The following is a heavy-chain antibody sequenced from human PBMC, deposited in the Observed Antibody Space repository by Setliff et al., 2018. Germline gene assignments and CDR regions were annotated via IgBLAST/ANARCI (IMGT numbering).Heavy chain of an antibody. CDR3: ARGGTFRYFDY. J-gene: IGHJ4*02. V-gene: IGHV4-39*07. CDR2: IYYRWIA. CDR1: GASLSSGTYY. Sequence: SETLSLTCTVSGASLSSGTYYWGWIRQPPGKGLEWIGRIYYRWIANYSPSLKSRLTISVDTSKNQFSLKLRSVTAADTAVYYCARGGTFRYFDYWGQGTPVTVSS. D-gene: IGHD5-12*01.